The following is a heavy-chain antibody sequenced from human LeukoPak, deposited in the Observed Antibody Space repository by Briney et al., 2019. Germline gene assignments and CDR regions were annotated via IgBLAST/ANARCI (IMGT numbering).Heavy chain of an antibody. CDR2: INHSGST. Sequence: PSETLSLTCTVSGGSISSYYWSWIRQPPGKGLEWIGEINHSGSTNYNPSLKSRVTISVDTSKNQFSLKLSSVTAADTAVYYCARGKLVPGWGYYYYYYMDVWGKGTTVTISS. D-gene: IGHD3-10*01. CDR1: GGSISSYY. J-gene: IGHJ6*03. V-gene: IGHV4-34*01. CDR3: ARGKLVPGWGYYYYYYMDV.